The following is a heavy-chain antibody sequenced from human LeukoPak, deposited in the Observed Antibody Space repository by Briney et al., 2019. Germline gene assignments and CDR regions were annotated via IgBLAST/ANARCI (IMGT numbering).Heavy chain of an antibody. V-gene: IGHV4-39*01. CDR2: IYYSGST. CDR1: GGSISSSSYY. CDR3: ASVDTAMGTRFPSYYYYMDV. D-gene: IGHD5-18*01. J-gene: IGHJ6*03. Sequence: SETLSLTCTVSGGSISSSSYYWGWIRQPPGKGLEWIGSIYYSGSTYYNPSLKSRVTISVDASKNQFSLKLSSVTAADTAVYYCASVDTAMGTRFPSYYYYMDVWGKGTTVTISS.